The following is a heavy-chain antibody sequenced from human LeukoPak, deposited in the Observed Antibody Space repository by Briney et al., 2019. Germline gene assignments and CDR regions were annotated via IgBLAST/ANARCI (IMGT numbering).Heavy chain of an antibody. D-gene: IGHD3-10*01. CDR1: GGSFSGYY. J-gene: IGHJ4*02. V-gene: IGHV4-34*01. CDR2: INHSGST. Sequence: KPSETLSLTCAVYGGSFSGYYWSWIRQPPGKGPEWIGEINHSGSTNYNPSLKSRVTISVDTSKSQFSLKLSSVTAADTAVYYCARGRFRGLYYFDYWGQGTLVTVSS. CDR3: ARGRFRGLYYFDY.